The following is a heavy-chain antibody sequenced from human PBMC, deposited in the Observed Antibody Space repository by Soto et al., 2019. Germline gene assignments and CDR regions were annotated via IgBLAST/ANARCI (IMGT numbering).Heavy chain of an antibody. CDR3: AKDGGIAGAVEYFQH. Sequence: EVQLLESGGGLVQPGGSLRLSCAASGFTFSTYAMSWVRQAPGKGLEWVSAISGSGNSTYYADSVKGRLTISRDNSKNTLHLQMNSLRAEDTAVYYCAKDGGIAGAVEYFQHWGQGTLVTVSS. CDR1: GFTFSTYA. D-gene: IGHD6-13*01. J-gene: IGHJ1*01. V-gene: IGHV3-23*01. CDR2: ISGSGNST.